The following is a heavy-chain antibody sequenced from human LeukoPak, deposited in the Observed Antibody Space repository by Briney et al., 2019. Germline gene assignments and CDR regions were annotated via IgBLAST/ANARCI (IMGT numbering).Heavy chain of an antibody. CDR3: ARVSELGYDWFDP. V-gene: IGHV4-4*09. D-gene: IGHD1-7*01. Sequence: SETLSLTCTVSGGSISSYYWSWIRQPPGKGLEWIGYIYTSGGTNYNPSLKSRVTISVDTSKNQFSLKLSSVTAADTAVYYCARVSELGYDWFDPWGQGTLVTVSS. J-gene: IGHJ5*02. CDR1: GGSISSYY. CDR2: IYTSGGT.